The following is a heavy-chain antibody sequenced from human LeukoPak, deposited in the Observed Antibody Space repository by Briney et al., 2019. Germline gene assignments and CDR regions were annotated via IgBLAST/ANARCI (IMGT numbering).Heavy chain of an antibody. V-gene: IGHV4-34*01. CDR3: ARPRRYSGYGLDV. CDR2: INHSGST. D-gene: IGHD5-12*01. J-gene: IGHJ6*04. CDR1: GGSFSGYY. Sequence: QPSETLSLTCAVYGGSFSGYYWSWIRQPPGKGLEWIGEINHSGSTNYNPSLKSRVTISVDTSKNQFSLKLSSVTAADTAVYYCARPRRYSGYGLDVWGKGTTVTVSS.